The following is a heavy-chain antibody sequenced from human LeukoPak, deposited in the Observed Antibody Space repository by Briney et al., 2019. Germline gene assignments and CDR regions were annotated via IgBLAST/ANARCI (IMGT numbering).Heavy chain of an antibody. CDR1: GFTFSNYA. Sequence: PGASLRLSCAASGFTFSNYAMSWVRQAPGKGLGWVSAILGSGGGTYYADSVKGRLTVSRDNSKSTLYLQMNSLRAEDKALDYCAKWGDYDVLTGYYVPDYWGQGTLVTVSS. CDR2: ILGSGGGT. D-gene: IGHD3-9*01. V-gene: IGHV3-23*01. CDR3: AKWGDYDVLTGYYVPDY. J-gene: IGHJ4*02.